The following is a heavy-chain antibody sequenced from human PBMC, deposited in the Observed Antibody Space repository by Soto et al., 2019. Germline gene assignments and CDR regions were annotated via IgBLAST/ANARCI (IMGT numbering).Heavy chain of an antibody. CDR1: GGSISSYY. J-gene: IGHJ4*02. CDR3: ARTTAVPNTLRSRYFFGY. V-gene: IGHV4-59*01. D-gene: IGHD4-17*01. Sequence: SETLSLTCTVSGGSISSYYWSWIRQPPGKRLEWIGYVYYSGTTNYNPSLKSRVTISVDLSKNQFSLRLSSVTTADTALYYCARTTAVPNTLRSRYFFGYWGQGTLVTVSS. CDR2: VYYSGTT.